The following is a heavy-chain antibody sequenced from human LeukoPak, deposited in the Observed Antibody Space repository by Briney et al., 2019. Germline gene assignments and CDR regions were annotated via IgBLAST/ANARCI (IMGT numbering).Heavy chain of an antibody. CDR1: GGSFSGYY. J-gene: IGHJ5*02. V-gene: IGHV4-34*01. Sequence: SETLSLTCAVYGGSFSGYYWSWIRQPPGKGLEWIGEINHSGSTNYNPSLKSRVTISVDTSKSQFSLKLSSVTAADTAVYYCARGYDLHNWFDPWGQGTLVTVSS. D-gene: IGHD3-3*01. CDR2: INHSGST. CDR3: ARGYDLHNWFDP.